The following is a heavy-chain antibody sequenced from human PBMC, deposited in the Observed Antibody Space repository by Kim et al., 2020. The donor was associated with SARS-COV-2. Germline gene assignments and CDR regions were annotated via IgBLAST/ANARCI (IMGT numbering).Heavy chain of an antibody. Sequence: GGSLRLSCSASGFTFSSYAMHWVRQAPGKGLEYVSAISSNGGSTYYADSVKGRFTISRDNSKNTLYLQMSSLRAEDTAVYYCVKDRGRGGYSYGPLAGWFDPWGQGTLVTVSS. CDR2: ISSNGGST. D-gene: IGHD5-18*01. J-gene: IGHJ5*02. CDR1: GFTFSSYA. V-gene: IGHV3-64D*09. CDR3: VKDRGRGGYSYGPLAGWFDP.